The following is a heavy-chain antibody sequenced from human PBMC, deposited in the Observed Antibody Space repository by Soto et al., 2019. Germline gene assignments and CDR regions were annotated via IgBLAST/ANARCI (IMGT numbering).Heavy chain of an antibody. V-gene: IGHV3-53*01. CDR1: GFTVSSNY. J-gene: IGHJ1*01. D-gene: IGHD3-22*01. CDR2: IYSGGST. Sequence: EVQLVESGGGLIQPGGSLRLSCAASGFTVSSNYMSWVRQAPGKGLEWVSVIYSGGSTYYADSVKGRFTISRDNSKNTLYLQMNRLRAEDTAVYYCARDRAESGYAENFQHWGQGTRVTVSS. CDR3: ARDRAESGYAENFQH.